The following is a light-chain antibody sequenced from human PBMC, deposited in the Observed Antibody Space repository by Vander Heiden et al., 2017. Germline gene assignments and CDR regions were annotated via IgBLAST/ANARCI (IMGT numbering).Light chain of an antibody. CDR3: QQYNNGPPWT. V-gene: IGKV3-15*01. Sequence: EIVMTQSPATLSVSPGERATLSCRASQSVSTNLAWYQQKPGQGPRLLIFAASTRAPGVPDRISGSGSGTEFALTISSLQSEDFALYFCQQYNNGPPWTFGQGTKVEIK. J-gene: IGKJ1*01. CDR2: AAS. CDR1: QSVSTN.